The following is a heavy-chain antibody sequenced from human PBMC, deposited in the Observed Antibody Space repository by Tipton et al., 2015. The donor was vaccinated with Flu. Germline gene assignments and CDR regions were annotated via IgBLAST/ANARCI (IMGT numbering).Heavy chain of an antibody. CDR3: AREPYGDSPLNWFDP. CDR1: GGSINSYY. D-gene: IGHD4-17*01. J-gene: IGHJ5*02. CDR2: IYYSGST. V-gene: IGHV4-59*01. Sequence: TLSLTCTVSGGSINSYYWSWIRQPPGKGLEWIGYIYYSGSTNYNPSLKSRVTISVDTSKNQFSLKLSSVTAADTAVYYCAREPYGDSPLNWFDPWGQGTLVTVSS.